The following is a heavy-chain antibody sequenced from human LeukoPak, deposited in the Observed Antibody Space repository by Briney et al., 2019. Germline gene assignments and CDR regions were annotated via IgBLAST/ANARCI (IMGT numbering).Heavy chain of an antibody. CDR1: GSTFTGYY. CDR2: INPNSGGT. Sequence: ASVKVSCKASGSTFTGYYMHWVRQAPGQGLEWMGWINPNSGGTNYAQKFQGRVTMTRDTSISTAYMELSRLRSDDTAVYYCGRQKERGYSGYDRDYWGQGTLVTVSS. V-gene: IGHV1-2*02. CDR3: GRQKERGYSGYDRDY. J-gene: IGHJ4*02. D-gene: IGHD5-12*01.